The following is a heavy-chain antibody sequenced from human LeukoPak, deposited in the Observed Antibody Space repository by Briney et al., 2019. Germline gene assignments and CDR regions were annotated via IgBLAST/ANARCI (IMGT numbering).Heavy chain of an antibody. CDR2: IYYSGST. Sequence: SETLSLTCTVSGGSISSYYWSWIRQPPGKGLEWIGYIYYSGSTNYNPSLKSRVTISVDTSKNQFSLKLSSVTAADTAVYYCARSLVGATGRAFDIWGQGTMVTVSS. V-gene: IGHV4-59*01. CDR3: ARSLVGATGRAFDI. CDR1: GGSISSYY. J-gene: IGHJ3*02. D-gene: IGHD1-26*01.